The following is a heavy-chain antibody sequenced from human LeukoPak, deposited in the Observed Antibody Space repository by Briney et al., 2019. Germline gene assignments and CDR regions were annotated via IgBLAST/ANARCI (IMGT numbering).Heavy chain of an antibody. CDR2: ISSSSSYI. D-gene: IGHD3-9*01. J-gene: IGHJ4*02. V-gene: IGHV3-21*01. CDR3: ARGGHFDSSFDY. Sequence: PGGSLRLSCAASGFAFSSYSMNWVRQAPGKGLEWVSSISSSSSYIYYADSVKGRFTISRDNAKNSLYLQMNSLRAEDTAVYYCARGGHFDSSFDYWGQGTLVTVSS. CDR1: GFAFSSYS.